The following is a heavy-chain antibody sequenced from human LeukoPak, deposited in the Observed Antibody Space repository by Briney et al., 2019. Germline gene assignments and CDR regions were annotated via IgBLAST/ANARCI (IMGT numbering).Heavy chain of an antibody. V-gene: IGHV3-15*01. CDR3: TTDDYGDYVRDY. D-gene: IGHD4-17*01. CDR1: GFTFSNAW. CDR2: IKSKTDGGTT. J-gene: IGHJ4*02. Sequence: RGSLRLSCAASGFTFSNAWMSWVRQAPRQGLEWVGRIKSKTDGGTTDYAAPMKDTLTISRDDSKNTLYLQINSLKTEDTAVYYCTTDDYGDYVRDYRGQGTLVTVPS.